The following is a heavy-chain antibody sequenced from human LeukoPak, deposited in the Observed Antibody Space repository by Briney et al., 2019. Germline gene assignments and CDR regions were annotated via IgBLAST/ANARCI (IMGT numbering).Heavy chain of an antibody. D-gene: IGHD3-22*01. CDR1: GGSISSDTYC. J-gene: IGHJ3*02. CDR2: IHTSGTT. CDR3: VRSSEGGYYYDSRGYYAVILDAFDI. V-gene: IGHV4-61*02. Sequence: SETLSLTCTVSGGSISSDTYCRSWIRQPAGKGLEWIGRIHTSGTTNYNPSLKSRVTISVDTSKNPFSLRLSSVPAADTAVYYCVRSSEGGYYYDSRGYYAVILDAFDIWGQGTMVAVSS.